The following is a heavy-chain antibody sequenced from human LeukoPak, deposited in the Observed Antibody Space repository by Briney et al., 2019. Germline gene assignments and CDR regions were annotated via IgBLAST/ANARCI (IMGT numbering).Heavy chain of an antibody. CDR2: INPNSGGT. CDR1: GYTFTGYY. Sequence: ASVKVSCKASGYTFTGYYMHWVRQAPGQGLEWMGWINPNSGGTNYAQKFQGRVTMTRDTSISTAYMEQSRLRSDDTVVYYCARGYCSGGSCYYYFDYWGQGTLVTVSS. J-gene: IGHJ4*02. V-gene: IGHV1-2*02. D-gene: IGHD2-15*01. CDR3: ARGYCSGGSCYYYFDY.